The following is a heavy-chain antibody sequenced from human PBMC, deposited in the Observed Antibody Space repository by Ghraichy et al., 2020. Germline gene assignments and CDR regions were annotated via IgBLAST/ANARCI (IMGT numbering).Heavy chain of an antibody. D-gene: IGHD2-21*01. CDR2: ISSSGDFR. Sequence: GGSLRLSCAGSGFSFNDYIINWVRQAPGKGLEWVSSISSSGDFRYYAASVKGRFTISRDYAKNSVSLEMDSLRVKDTALYYCARVVGIAPAGPLDFWGQGNLVTVAS. CDR3: ARVVGIAPAGPLDF. V-gene: IGHV3-21*01. CDR1: GFSFNDYI. J-gene: IGHJ4*02.